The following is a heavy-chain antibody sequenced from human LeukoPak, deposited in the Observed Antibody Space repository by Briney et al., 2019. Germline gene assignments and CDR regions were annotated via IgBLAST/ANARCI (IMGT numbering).Heavy chain of an antibody. V-gene: IGHV4-4*07. CDR2: IYTSGST. Sequence: PSETLSLTCTVSGGSISSYYWSWIRQPAGKGLEWIGRIYTSGSTNYNPSLKSRVTISVDTSKNQFSLKLSSVTAADTAVYYCARHGTYDFWSGYYSQYYYYYMDVWGKGTTVTVSS. CDR3: ARHGTYDFWSGYYSQYYYYYMDV. J-gene: IGHJ6*03. D-gene: IGHD3-3*01. CDR1: GGSISSYY.